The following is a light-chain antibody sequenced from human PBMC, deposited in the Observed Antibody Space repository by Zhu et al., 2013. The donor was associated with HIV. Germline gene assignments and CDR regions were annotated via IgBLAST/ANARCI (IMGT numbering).Light chain of an antibody. V-gene: IGKV3-15*01. CDR2: GAS. CDR1: QSVGSN. J-gene: IGKJ2*01. Sequence: EIVMTQSPATLSVSPGERATLSCRASQSVGSNLAWYQQKPGQAPRLLIYGASTRATGIPARFSGSGSGTGFSGSGSGTEFTLTISSLQSEDFAVYYCQQYNNWPRMTFGLGDQAGDQT. CDR3: QQYNNWPRMT.